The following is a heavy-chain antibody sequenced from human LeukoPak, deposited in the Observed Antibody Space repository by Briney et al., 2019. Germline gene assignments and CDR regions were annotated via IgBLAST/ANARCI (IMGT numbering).Heavy chain of an antibody. CDR1: RFTFSSYS. V-gene: IGHV3-21*01. CDR3: ARDLIAVAPGDY. Sequence: AGGSLRLSGAASRFTFSSYSMNWVRQAPGKGLEWVSSISSSSSYIYYADSVKGRFTISRDNAKNSLYLQMNSLRAEDTAVYYCARDLIAVAPGDYWGQGTLVTVSS. CDR2: ISSSSSYI. D-gene: IGHD6-19*01. J-gene: IGHJ4*02.